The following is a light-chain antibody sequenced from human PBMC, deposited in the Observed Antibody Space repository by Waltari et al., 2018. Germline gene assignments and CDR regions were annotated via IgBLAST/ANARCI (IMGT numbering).Light chain of an antibody. CDR1: QSVLYSSNNKNY. J-gene: IGKJ1*01. V-gene: IGKV4-1*01. CDR2: WAS. CDR3: QQYYTTPRT. Sequence: DIVMTQSPDSLAVSLGERATINCKSSQSVLYSSNNKNYLAWYQQKPGQPPKLLIYWASTRESGVPDRFSGSESGTDFTLTISSLQAEDVAVCYCQQYYTTPRTFGQGTKVEIK.